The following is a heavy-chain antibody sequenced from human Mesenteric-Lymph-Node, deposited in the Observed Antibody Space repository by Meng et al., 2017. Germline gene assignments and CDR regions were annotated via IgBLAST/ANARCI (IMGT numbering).Heavy chain of an antibody. V-gene: IGHV1-18*01. D-gene: IGHD2-2*01. CDR1: GYTFTDYG. J-gene: IGHJ5*02. CDR2: ISAHNGNT. Sequence: ASVKVSCKASGYTFTDYGISWVRQAPGQGLEWMGWISAHNGNTNYPQKFKGGLTMTTDTSTSTAYMELSSLRSDDTAVYYCGRDLCTSCYVRGRWFDPWGQGTLVTVSS. CDR3: GRDLCTSCYVRGRWFDP.